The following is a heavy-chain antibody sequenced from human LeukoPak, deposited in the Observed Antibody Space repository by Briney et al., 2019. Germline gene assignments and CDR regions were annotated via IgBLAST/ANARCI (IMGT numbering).Heavy chain of an antibody. CDR3: ARGVMGLPGILGPDDY. J-gene: IGHJ4*02. D-gene: IGHD6-13*01. Sequence: GESLKISCKASGYTFTSYAMHWVRQAPGQRLEWMGWINAGNGNTKYSQEFQGRVTITRDTSASTAYMELSSLRSEDMAVYYCARGVMGLPGILGPDDYWGQGTLVTVSS. CDR2: INAGNGNT. V-gene: IGHV1-3*03. CDR1: GYTFTSYA.